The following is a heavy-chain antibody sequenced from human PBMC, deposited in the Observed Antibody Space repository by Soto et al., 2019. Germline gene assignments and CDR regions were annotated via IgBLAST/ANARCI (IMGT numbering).Heavy chain of an antibody. CDR2: IVVGSDNT. V-gene: IGHV1-58*02. CDR3: EASPPFGQNYYCGARDV. CDR1: GFSFTSSA. D-gene: IGHD3-10*01. J-gene: IGHJ6*04. Sequence: SVKVSCKTSGFSFTSSAIQWVRQARGQRLEWIGWIVVGSDNTNYAQKFQERVTITRDLSTNTIYMDLSSLRSEDTAVYYCEASPPFGQNYYCGARDVGGKGTRVTVSS.